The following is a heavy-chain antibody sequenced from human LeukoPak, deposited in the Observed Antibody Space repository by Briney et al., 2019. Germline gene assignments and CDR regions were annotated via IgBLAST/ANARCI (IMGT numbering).Heavy chain of an antibody. CDR3: ARGALSVTMVRGVIGQGAFDI. J-gene: IGHJ3*02. Sequence: TSETLSLTCTVSGGSISSYYWSWIRQPAGKGLEWIGRIYTSGSTNYNPSLKSRVTMSVDTSKNQFSLKLSSVTAADTAVYYCARGALSVTMVRGVIGQGAFDIWGQGTMVTVSS. D-gene: IGHD3-10*01. CDR1: GGSISSYY. V-gene: IGHV4-4*07. CDR2: IYTSGST.